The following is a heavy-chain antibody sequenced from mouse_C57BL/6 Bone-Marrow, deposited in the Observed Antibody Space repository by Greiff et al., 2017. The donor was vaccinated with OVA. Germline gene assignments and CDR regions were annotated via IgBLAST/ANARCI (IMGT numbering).Heavy chain of an antibody. J-gene: IGHJ2*01. Sequence: EVQLQQSGPELVKPGASVKISCKASGYTFTDYYMNWVKQSHGKSLEWIGDINPNNGGTSYNQKFKGKATLTVDKSSSTAYMELRSLTSEDSAVYYCARWGAQATWYFDYWGQGTTLTVSS. CDR2: INPNNGGT. CDR1: GYTFTDYY. D-gene: IGHD3-2*02. V-gene: IGHV1-26*01. CDR3: ARWGAQATWYFDY.